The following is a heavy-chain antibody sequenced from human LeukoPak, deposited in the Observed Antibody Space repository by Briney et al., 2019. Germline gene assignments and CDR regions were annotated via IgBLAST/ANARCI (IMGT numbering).Heavy chain of an antibody. CDR3: TRDSANYHFAY. V-gene: IGHV3-66*01. Sequence: GGSLRLSCAASGFTVKDNFMSWVRQAPGKGLEWVLVLYSGGATYYADSVKGRFTISRDNSKNIVFLQMNDLRTEDTAFYYCTRDSANYHFAYWGQGALVTVSS. J-gene: IGHJ4*02. CDR1: GFTVKDNF. CDR2: LYSGGAT. D-gene: IGHD4/OR15-4a*01.